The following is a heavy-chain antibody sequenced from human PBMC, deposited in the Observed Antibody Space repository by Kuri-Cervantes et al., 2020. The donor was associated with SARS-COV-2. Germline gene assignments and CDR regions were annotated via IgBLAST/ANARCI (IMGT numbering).Heavy chain of an antibody. J-gene: IGHJ4*02. CDR3: ARYEGSSTSHVRGDSRPNDY. CDR1: GFTFSDYY. Sequence: GGSLRLSCAASGFTFSDYYMSWIRQAPGKGLEWVSYISSSGSTIYYADSVKGRFTISRDNAKNSLYLQMNSLRAEDTAVYYCARYEGSSTSHVRGDSRPNDYWGQGTLVTVSS. CDR2: ISSSGSTI. D-gene: IGHD2-2*01. V-gene: IGHV3-11*04.